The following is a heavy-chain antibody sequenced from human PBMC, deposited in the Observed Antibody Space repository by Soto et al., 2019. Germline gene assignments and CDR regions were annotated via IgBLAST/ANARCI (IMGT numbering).Heavy chain of an antibody. D-gene: IGHD2-15*01. CDR2: IYYSGST. V-gene: IGHV4-30-4*01. CDR3: ARDLNGYCSGGSCYDWFDP. J-gene: IGHJ5*02. Sequence: SETLSLTCTVSGGSISSGDYYWSWIRQRPGQGLEWIGYIYYSGSTYYNPSLKSRVTISVDTSKNQFSLKLSSVTAADTAVYYCARDLNGYCSGGSCYDWFDPWGQGTLVTVSS. CDR1: GGSISSGDYY.